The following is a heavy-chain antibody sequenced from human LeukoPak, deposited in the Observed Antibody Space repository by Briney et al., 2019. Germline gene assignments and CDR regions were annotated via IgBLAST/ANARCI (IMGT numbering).Heavy chain of an antibody. V-gene: IGHV3-23*01. CDR2: ISGSGGST. CDR1: GFTFSSYA. Sequence: GGSLRLSCAASGFTFSSYAMSWVRQAPGKGLEWVSAISGSGGSTYYADSVKGRFTISRDNSKNTLYLQMNSLRAEGTAVYYCASSGYYQTGYYFDYWGQGTLVTVSS. CDR3: ASSGYYQTGYYFDY. D-gene: IGHD3-22*01. J-gene: IGHJ4*02.